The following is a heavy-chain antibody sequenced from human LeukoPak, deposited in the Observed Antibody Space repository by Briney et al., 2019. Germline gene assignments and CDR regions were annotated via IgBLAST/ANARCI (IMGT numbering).Heavy chain of an antibody. CDR3: ARGDLKYSSSSDYYYYMDV. CDR1: GGSISSYY. J-gene: IGHJ6*03. V-gene: IGHV4-4*07. D-gene: IGHD6-6*01. Sequence: SETLSLTCTVSGGSISSYYWSWIRQPAGKGLEWIGRIYTSGSTNYNPSLKSRVTMSVDTSKNQFSLKLSSVTAADTAVYYCARGDLKYSSSSDYYYYMDVSRKGTTVTVSS. CDR2: IYTSGST.